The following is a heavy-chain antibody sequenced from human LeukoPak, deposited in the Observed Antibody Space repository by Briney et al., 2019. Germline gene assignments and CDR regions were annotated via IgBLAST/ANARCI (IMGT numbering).Heavy chain of an antibody. CDR3: ARDRDSYGYSRFPLYYYYYGVDV. CDR2: ISSNGGST. J-gene: IGHJ6*02. CDR1: GFTFSSYA. D-gene: IGHD5-18*01. Sequence: GGSLRLSCAASGFTFSSYAMHWVRQAPGKGLEYVSAISSNGGSTYYANSVKGRFTISRDNSKNTLYLQMGSLRAEDMAVYYCARDRDSYGYSRFPLYYYYYGVDVWGQGTTVTVSS. V-gene: IGHV3-64*01.